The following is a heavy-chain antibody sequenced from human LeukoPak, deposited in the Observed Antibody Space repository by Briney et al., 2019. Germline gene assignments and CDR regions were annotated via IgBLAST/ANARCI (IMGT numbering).Heavy chain of an antibody. CDR3: ARGYYYYGMDV. CDR1: GGSISSYY. J-gene: IGHJ6*02. V-gene: IGHV4-59*12. CDR2: IYYSGST. Sequence: PSETLSLTCTVSGGSISSYYWSWIRQPPGKGLEWIGYIYYSGSTNYNPSLKSRVTMSVDTSKNQFSLKLSSVTAADTAVYYCARGYYYYGMDVWGQGTTVTVSS.